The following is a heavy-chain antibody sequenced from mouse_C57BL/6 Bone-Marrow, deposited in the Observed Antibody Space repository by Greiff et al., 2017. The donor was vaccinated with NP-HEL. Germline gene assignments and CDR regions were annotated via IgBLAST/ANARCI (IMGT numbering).Heavy chain of an antibody. CDR2: IYPGSGST. Sequence: QVQLKQPGAELVKPGASVKMSCKASGYTFTSYWITWVKQRPGQGLEWIGDIYPGSGSTNYNEKFKSKATLTVDTSSSTAYMQLSSLTSEDSAVYYCSYGYDGPWYFDVWGTGTTVTVSS. D-gene: IGHD2-2*01. CDR1: GYTFTSYW. V-gene: IGHV1-55*01. J-gene: IGHJ1*03. CDR3: SYGYDGPWYFDV.